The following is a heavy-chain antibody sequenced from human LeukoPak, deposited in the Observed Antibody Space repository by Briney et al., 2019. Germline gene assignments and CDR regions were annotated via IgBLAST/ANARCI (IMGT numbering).Heavy chain of an antibody. J-gene: IGHJ3*01. V-gene: IGHV3-21*01. CDR2: ITSTGRYI. D-gene: IGHD4-23*01. CDR3: ARLRNVGGNPHPFNV. Sequence: GGSLRLSCAASGFTFSSYSMNWVRQAPGKGLEWVSSITSTGRYIFYADSLKGRFTISRDNAKKSLYLQMNGLRAEDTAVYYCARLRNVGGNPHPFNVWGQGTTVTVSS. CDR1: GFTFSSYS.